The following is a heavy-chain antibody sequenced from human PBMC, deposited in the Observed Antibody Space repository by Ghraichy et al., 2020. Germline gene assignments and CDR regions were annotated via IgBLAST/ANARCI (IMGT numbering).Heavy chain of an antibody. CDR2: IYHSGST. J-gene: IGHJ2*01. CDR3: AREDGISATGDHWYFDL. D-gene: IGHD6-13*01. Sequence: SETLSLTCAVSGYSISSGYYWGWIRQPPGKGLEWIGSIYHSGSTYYNPSLKSRVTISVDTSKNQFSLKLSSVTAADTAVYYCAREDGISATGDHWYFDLWGRGTLVTVSS. V-gene: IGHV4-38-2*01. CDR1: GYSISSGYY.